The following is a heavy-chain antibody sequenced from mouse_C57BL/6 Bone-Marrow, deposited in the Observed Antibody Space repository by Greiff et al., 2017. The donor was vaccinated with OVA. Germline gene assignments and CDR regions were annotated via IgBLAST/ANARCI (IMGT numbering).Heavy chain of an antibody. CDR3: TDDYDVRGALFAY. CDR1: GFTFSNYW. CDR2: IRLKSDNYAT. V-gene: IGHV6-3*01. J-gene: IGHJ3*01. D-gene: IGHD2-4*01. Sequence: EVKVVESGGGLVQPGGSMKLSCVASGFTFSNYWMNWVRQSSEKGLEWVAQIRLKSDNYATHYAESVKGRFTISRDDSKSSVYLQMNNLRAEDTGIYYCTDDYDVRGALFAYWGQGTLVTVSA.